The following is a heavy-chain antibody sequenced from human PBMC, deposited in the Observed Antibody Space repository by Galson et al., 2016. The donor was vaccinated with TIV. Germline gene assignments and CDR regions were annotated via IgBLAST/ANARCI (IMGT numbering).Heavy chain of an antibody. CDR1: GDSVSGNTAA. CDR2: TYYTSKWST. CDR3: SRGNWNYGMGGAMDV. Sequence: CAISGDSVSGNTAAWNWVRQSPSRGLEWLERTYYTSKWSTDYAVSVKGRIIIRPDTSMNQVSLQLSSVIPDDTAVYYCSRGNWNYGMGGAMDVWGRGTTVTVSS. J-gene: IGHJ6*02. D-gene: IGHD1-7*01. V-gene: IGHV6-1*01.